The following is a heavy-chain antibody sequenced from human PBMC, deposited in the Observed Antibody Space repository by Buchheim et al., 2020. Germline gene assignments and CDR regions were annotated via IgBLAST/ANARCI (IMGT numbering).Heavy chain of an antibody. CDR2: ISYDGSNK. J-gene: IGHJ5*02. Sequence: QVQLVESGGGVVQPGRSLRLSCAASGFTFSSYGMHWVRQAPGKGLEWVAVISYDGSNKYYADSVKGRFTISRDNSKNTLYLQMNSLRAEDTAVYYCAKSSSSGKWDWFDPWGQGTL. CDR1: GFTFSSYG. D-gene: IGHD6-6*01. V-gene: IGHV3-30*18. CDR3: AKSSSSGKWDWFDP.